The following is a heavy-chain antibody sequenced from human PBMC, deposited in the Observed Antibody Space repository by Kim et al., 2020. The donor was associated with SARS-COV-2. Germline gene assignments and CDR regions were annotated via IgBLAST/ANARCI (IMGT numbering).Heavy chain of an antibody. CDR3: AREMTTGTTFDY. Sequence: GGSLRLSCAVSGFTFSTYAIYWVRQAPGKGLEWVAIISFDGTNKYYADSVKGRLTISRDNSKSTLYLQMNSLKTEDTAVYYCAREMTTGTTFDYWGQGALVTVSS. J-gene: IGHJ4*02. V-gene: IGHV3-30-3*01. CDR1: GFTFSTYA. CDR2: ISFDGTNK. D-gene: IGHD4-17*01.